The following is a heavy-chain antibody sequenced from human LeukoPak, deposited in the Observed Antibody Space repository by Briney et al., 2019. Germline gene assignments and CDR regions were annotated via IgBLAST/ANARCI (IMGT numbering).Heavy chain of an antibody. D-gene: IGHD1-20*01. V-gene: IGHV4-59*01. CDR3: ASNWKYPDSSGYYYYYYMDV. CDR1: GGSISSYY. Sequence: SETLSLTCTVSGGSISSYYWSWIRQPPGKGLEWIGYIYYTGSTNCNPSLKSRVTISVDTSKNQFSLKLSSVTAADTAVYYCASNWKYPDSSGYYYYYYMDVWGKGTTVTVSS. CDR2: IYYTGST. J-gene: IGHJ6*03.